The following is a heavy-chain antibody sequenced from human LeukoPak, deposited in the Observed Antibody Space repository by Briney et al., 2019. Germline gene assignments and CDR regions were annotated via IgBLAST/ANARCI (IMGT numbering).Heavy chain of an antibody. V-gene: IGHV4-39*01. Sequence: PSETLSLTCTVSGGSISSCSYYWGWIRQPPGKGLEWIGSIYYSGSTYYNPSLKSRVTISVDTSKNQFSLKLSSVTAADTAVYYCARRAFFGGVFDYWGQGTLVTVSS. CDR1: GGSISSCSYY. CDR3: ARRAFFGGVFDY. J-gene: IGHJ4*02. CDR2: IYYSGST. D-gene: IGHD3-16*01.